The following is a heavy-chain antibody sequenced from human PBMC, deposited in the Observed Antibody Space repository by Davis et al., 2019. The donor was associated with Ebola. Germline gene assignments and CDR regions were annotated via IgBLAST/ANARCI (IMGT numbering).Heavy chain of an antibody. J-gene: IGHJ5*02. Sequence: AASVKVSCKASGGTFSSYAISWVRQAPGQGLEWMGGIIPIFGTANYAQKFQGRVTITADESTSTAYMELSSLRSEDTAVYYCARRYCSGGSCYRDNWFDPWGQGTLVTVSS. CDR1: GGTFSSYA. V-gene: IGHV1-69*13. CDR3: ARRYCSGGSCYRDNWFDP. D-gene: IGHD2-15*01. CDR2: IIPIFGTA.